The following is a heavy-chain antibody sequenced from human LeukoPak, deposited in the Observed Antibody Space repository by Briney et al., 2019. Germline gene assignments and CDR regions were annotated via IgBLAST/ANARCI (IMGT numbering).Heavy chain of an antibody. J-gene: IGHJ4*02. D-gene: IGHD3-22*01. Sequence: GGSLRLSCAASGFTFSSYAMTWVRQAPGKGLEWVSDITGSGGSTYYADSVKGRLTISRDNSKNTLHLQMNGLRAEDTAVYYCARARNHYYDSSGAFYDYWGQGTLVTVSS. CDR1: GFTFSSYA. CDR2: ITGSGGST. V-gene: IGHV3-23*01. CDR3: ARARNHYYDSSGAFYDY.